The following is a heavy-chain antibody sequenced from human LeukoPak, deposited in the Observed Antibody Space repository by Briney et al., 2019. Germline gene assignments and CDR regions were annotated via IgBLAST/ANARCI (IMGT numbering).Heavy chain of an antibody. CDR3: ARAAYYYGSGSYYKGTYYMDV. CDR2: INPSGGST. J-gene: IGHJ6*03. D-gene: IGHD3-10*01. Sequence: ASVKVSCKASGYTFTSYYMHWVRQAPGQGLEWMGIINPSGGSTSYAQKFQGRVTMTRDMSTSTAYMELRSLRSDDTAVYYCARAAYYYGSGSYYKGTYYMDVWGKGTTVTISS. CDR1: GYTFTSYY. V-gene: IGHV1-46*01.